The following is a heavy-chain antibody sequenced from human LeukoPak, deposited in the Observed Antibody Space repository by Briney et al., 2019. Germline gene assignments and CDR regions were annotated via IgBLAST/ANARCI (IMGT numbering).Heavy chain of an antibody. CDR3: ARDLAGFQEPRYYYYMDV. CDR2: IYSDDRA. J-gene: IGHJ6*03. D-gene: IGHD1-14*01. CDR1: GFTVRRNV. V-gene: IGHV3-66*02. Sequence: GGSLRLSXVASGFTVRRNVMSWVRQAPGKGLEWVSLIYSDDRAFYADSVKGRFTISRNNSKNTLFLQMSSLKPEDTAIYYCARDLAGFQEPRYYYYMDVWGKGTTVTVSS.